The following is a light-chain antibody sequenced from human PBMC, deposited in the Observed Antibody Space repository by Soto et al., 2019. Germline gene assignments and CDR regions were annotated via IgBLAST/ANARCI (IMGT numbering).Light chain of an antibody. CDR2: GAA. CDR1: QSVSSSY. Sequence: EIVLTQSPGTLYLSPGERATLSCRASQSVSSSYLAWYQQKPCQAPRLLIYGAASRATGIPDRFSGSGSGTDFTLSIIRLEPEDFAVYYCQQYGSSPLFTFGPGTKVDIK. CDR3: QQYGSSPLFT. J-gene: IGKJ3*01. V-gene: IGKV3-20*01.